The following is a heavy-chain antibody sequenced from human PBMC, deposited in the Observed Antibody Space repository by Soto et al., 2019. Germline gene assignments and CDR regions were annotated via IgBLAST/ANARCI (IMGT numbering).Heavy chain of an antibody. CDR3: ARAGGVTGNSNDAFDI. CDR1: GFTFSSYS. D-gene: IGHD1-20*01. Sequence: GESLKISCAASGFTFSSYSMNWVRQAPGKGLEWVSSISSSSSYIYYADSVKGRFTISRDNAKNSLYLQMNSLRAEDTAVYYCARAGGVTGNSNDAFDIWGQGTMVTVSS. CDR2: ISSSSSYI. V-gene: IGHV3-21*01. J-gene: IGHJ3*02.